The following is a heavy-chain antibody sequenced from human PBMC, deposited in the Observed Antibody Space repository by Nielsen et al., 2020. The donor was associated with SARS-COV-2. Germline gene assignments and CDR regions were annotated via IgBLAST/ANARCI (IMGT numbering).Heavy chain of an antibody. J-gene: IGHJ4*02. CDR1: GYTFTSYA. V-gene: IGHV1-3*01. CDR2: INAGNGNT. CDR3: ARDHLGVAAAGTQIFDY. D-gene: IGHD6-13*01. Sequence: ASVKVSCKASGYTFTSYAMHWVRQAPGQRLEWMGWINAGNGNTKYSQKFQGRVTITRDTSASTAYMELSSLRSEDTAVYYCARDHLGVAAAGTQIFDYWGQGTLVTVSS.